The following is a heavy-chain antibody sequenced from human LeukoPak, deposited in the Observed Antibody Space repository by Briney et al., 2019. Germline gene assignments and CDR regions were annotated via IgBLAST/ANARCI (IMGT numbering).Heavy chain of an antibody. CDR2: ISHSGST. V-gene: IGHV4-34*01. Sequence: SETLSLTCAVYGGSFSGYYWSWIRQPPGKGLEWIGEISHSGSTNYNPSLKSRVTISVDTSKNQFSLKLSSVTAADTAVYYCARVLRYSSGSDWFDPWGQGTLVTVSS. CDR1: GGSFSGYY. CDR3: ARVLRYSSGSDWFDP. D-gene: IGHD6-19*01. J-gene: IGHJ5*02.